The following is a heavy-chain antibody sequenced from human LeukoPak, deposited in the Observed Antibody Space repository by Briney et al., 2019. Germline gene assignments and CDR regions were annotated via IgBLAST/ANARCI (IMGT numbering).Heavy chain of an antibody. CDR1: GFTFSNYA. CDR2: ISGSGGST. V-gene: IGHV3-23*01. D-gene: IGHD3-3*01. Sequence: AGSLRLSCAASGFTFSNYAMTWVRQAPGKGLEWVSLISGSGGSTFYADSVKGRFTISRDNSKNTLYLQMNSLRAEDTAVYYCARDQGSYGFWSGYYNYWGQGTLVTVSS. J-gene: IGHJ4*02. CDR3: ARDQGSYGFWSGYYNY.